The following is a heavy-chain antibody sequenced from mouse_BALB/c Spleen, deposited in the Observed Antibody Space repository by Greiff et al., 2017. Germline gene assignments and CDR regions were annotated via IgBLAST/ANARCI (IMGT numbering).Heavy chain of an antibody. CDR3: ARGDYGSFDY. CDR2: IDPETGGT. J-gene: IGHJ2*01. CDR1: GYTFTDYE. Sequence: QVQLQQSGAELVRPGASVTLSCKASGYTFTDYEMHWVKQTPVHGLEWIGAIDPETGGTAYNQKFKGKATLTADKSSSTAYMELRSLTSEDSAVYYCARGDYGSFDYWGQGTTLTVSS. D-gene: IGHD1-1*01. V-gene: IGHV1-15*01.